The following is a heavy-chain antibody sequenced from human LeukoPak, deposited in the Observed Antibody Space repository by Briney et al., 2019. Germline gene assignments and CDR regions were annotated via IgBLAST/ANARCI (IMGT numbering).Heavy chain of an antibody. D-gene: IGHD6-13*01. Sequence: GGSLRLSCAASGFTFDDYGMSWVRQAPGKGLEWVSGNNWNGGSTGYADSVKGRFTISRDNAKNSLYLQMNSLRAEDTALYYCARDYLAAAGRGAFDYWGQGTLVTVSS. V-gene: IGHV3-20*04. CDR3: ARDYLAAAGRGAFDY. CDR2: NNWNGGST. J-gene: IGHJ4*02. CDR1: GFTFDDYG.